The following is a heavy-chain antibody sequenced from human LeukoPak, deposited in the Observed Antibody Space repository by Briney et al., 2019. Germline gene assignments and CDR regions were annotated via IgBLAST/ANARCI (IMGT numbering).Heavy chain of an antibody. V-gene: IGHV4-59*12. D-gene: IGHD1-26*01. Sequence: SETXXLTCNVSGGSISSXXXXXIRQPPWKXXXXXXYIYXXXXTNYNPXXKXXXXXXXDTSKNQFSLKLSSVTAADTAVYYCARDGRGGNNVDYFDFWGQGTLVTVSS. J-gene: IGHJ4*02. CDR2: IYXXXXT. CDR1: GGSISSXX. CDR3: ARDGRGGNNVDYFDF.